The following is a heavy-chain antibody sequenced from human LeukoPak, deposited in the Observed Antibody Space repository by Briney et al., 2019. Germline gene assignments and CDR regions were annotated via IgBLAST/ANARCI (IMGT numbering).Heavy chain of an antibody. Sequence: PGGSLRLSCAASGFIFSSYAMSWVRQAPGKGLEWPATVSGSGVTTYYVDSVKGRFTISRDNSKNTLYLQMNSLRAEDTAVYYCAKGPMVITNNWFDPWGQGTQVTVSS. CDR2: VSGSGVTT. CDR1: GFIFSSYA. V-gene: IGHV3-23*01. CDR3: AKGPMVITNNWFDP. J-gene: IGHJ5*02. D-gene: IGHD3-22*01.